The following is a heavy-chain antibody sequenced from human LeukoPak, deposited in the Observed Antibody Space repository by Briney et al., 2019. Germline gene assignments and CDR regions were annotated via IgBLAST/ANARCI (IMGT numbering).Heavy chain of an antibody. CDR2: INPNSGGT. D-gene: IGHD3-22*01. V-gene: IGHV1-2*02. J-gene: IGHJ4*02. CDR3: ASGSSYDSSGRGFDY. CDR1: GYTFTGYY. Sequence: ASVKVSCTASGYTFTGYYMHWVRQAPGQGLEWVGWINPNSGGTNYAQKFQGRVTMTRDTSISTAYMELSRLRFDDTAVYYCASGSSYDSSGRGFDYWGQGTLVTVSS.